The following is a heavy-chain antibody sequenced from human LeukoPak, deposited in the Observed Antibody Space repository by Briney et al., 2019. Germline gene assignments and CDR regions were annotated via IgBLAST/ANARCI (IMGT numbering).Heavy chain of an antibody. CDR1: GGSISSYY. CDR2: IYYSGST. CDR3: ARRLRYGYLDY. Sequence: SETLSLTCTVSGGSISSYYWSWIRQPPGKGLEWIGCIYYSGSTNYNPSLKSRVTISVDTSKNQFSLKLSSVTAADTAVYYCARRLRYGYLDYWGQGTLVTVSS. D-gene: IGHD1-14*01. V-gene: IGHV4-59*01. J-gene: IGHJ4*02.